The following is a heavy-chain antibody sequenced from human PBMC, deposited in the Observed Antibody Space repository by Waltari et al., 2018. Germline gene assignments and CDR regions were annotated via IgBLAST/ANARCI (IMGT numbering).Heavy chain of an antibody. CDR1: GFTFSSYS. V-gene: IGHV3-21*01. CDR2: ISSSSSYR. Sequence: EVQLVESGGGLVKPGGSLRLSCAASGFTFSSYSMNWVRQAPGKGLEWVSSISSSSSYRYYADSVKGRFNISRDNAKNALYLQMNSLRAKDTAVYYCARDRRAAAGLDYWGQGTLVTVSS. D-gene: IGHD6-13*01. J-gene: IGHJ4*02. CDR3: ARDRRAAAGLDY.